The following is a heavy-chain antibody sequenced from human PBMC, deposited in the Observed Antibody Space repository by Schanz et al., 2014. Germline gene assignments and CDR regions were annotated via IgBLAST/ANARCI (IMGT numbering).Heavy chain of an antibody. Sequence: QVQLVESGGGLVKPGGSLRLSCAASGFIFNDYYMNWIRQAPGKGLEWLSYISRDGTTSYYADSVKGRFTISRDNAKNSLYLEMTSLRGEDTAVYYCARPIYDLWSGSFDYWGQGTLVTVSS. CDR3: ARPIYDLWSGSFDY. J-gene: IGHJ4*02. CDR1: GFIFNDYY. D-gene: IGHD3-3*01. CDR2: ISRDGTTS. V-gene: IGHV3-11*01.